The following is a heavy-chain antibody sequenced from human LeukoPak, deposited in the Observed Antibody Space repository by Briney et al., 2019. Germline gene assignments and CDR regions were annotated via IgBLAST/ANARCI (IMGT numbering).Heavy chain of an antibody. CDR3: ARGNGWYSIPDY. D-gene: IGHD6-19*01. Sequence: PGGSLRLSCAASGFTFSSYDMHWVRQATGKGLEWVSAIGTAGDTYYPGSVKGRFTISRENAKNSLYLQMNSLRAGDTAVYYCARGNGWYSIPDYWGQGTLVTVSS. CDR1: GFTFSSYD. J-gene: IGHJ4*02. CDR2: IGTAGDT. V-gene: IGHV3-13*04.